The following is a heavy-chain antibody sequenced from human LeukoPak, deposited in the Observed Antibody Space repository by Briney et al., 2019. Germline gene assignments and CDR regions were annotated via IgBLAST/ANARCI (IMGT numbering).Heavy chain of an antibody. CDR3: ATSPMILAGHY. J-gene: IGHJ4*02. D-gene: IGHD3-22*01. Sequence: PGGSLRLSCAASGFTFSKFWMTWVRQAPGKGLEWVANIKEDGTKKSYVDSVKGRFTISRDNAKSSLYLQMSSLRAEDTAIYYCATSPMILAGHYWGQGTLISVSS. CDR2: IKEDGTKK. V-gene: IGHV3-7*01. CDR1: GFTFSKFW.